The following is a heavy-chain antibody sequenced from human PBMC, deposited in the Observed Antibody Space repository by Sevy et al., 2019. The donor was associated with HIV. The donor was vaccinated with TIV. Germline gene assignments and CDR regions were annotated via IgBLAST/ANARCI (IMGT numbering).Heavy chain of an antibody. CDR2: IRSKANSYAT. CDR1: GFTFSGSA. Sequence: GGSLRLSCAASGFTFSGSAMHWVRQASGKGLEWVGRIRSKANSYATAYAASVKGRFTISRDDSKNTAYLQMNSLKTEDTAVYSCTRVGFWSGYSDDAFDIWGQGTMVTVSS. J-gene: IGHJ3*02. D-gene: IGHD3-3*01. V-gene: IGHV3-73*01. CDR3: TRVGFWSGYSDDAFDI.